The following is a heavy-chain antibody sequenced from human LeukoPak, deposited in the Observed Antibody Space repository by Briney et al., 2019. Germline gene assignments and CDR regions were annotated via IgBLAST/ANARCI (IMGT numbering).Heavy chain of an antibody. D-gene: IGHD6-13*01. Sequence: PGGSLRLSCAASGFTFDDYAMHWVRQAPGKGLEWVSGISWNSGSIGYADSVKGRFTISRDNAKNFLYLQMNSLRAEDTALYYCAKDWYSSSWFFDSWGQGTLVTVSS. V-gene: IGHV3-9*01. CDR2: ISWNSGSI. J-gene: IGHJ4*02. CDR1: GFTFDDYA. CDR3: AKDWYSSSWFFDS.